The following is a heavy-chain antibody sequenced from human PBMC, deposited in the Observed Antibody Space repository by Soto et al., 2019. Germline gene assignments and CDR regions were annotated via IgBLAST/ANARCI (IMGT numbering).Heavy chain of an antibody. CDR3: ARDPSRGSEWARYLDL. Sequence: PSETLSLTCTVSGGSISSGDYYWSWIRQPPGKGLEWIGYIYYSGSTYYNPSLKSRVTISVDTSKNTLYLQMNSLRAEDTAVYYCARDPSRGSEWARYLDLWGRGTLVTVSS. J-gene: IGHJ2*01. D-gene: IGHD1-26*01. CDR1: GGSISSGDYY. V-gene: IGHV4-30-4*01. CDR2: IYYSGST.